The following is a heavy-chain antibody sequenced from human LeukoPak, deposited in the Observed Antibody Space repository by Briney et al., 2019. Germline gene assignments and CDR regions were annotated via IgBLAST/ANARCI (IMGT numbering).Heavy chain of an antibody. V-gene: IGHV4-39*01. D-gene: IGHD3-16*02. CDR3: ARGSGYYDYVWGSYRHYYFGY. CDR1: GGSISSSSYY. J-gene: IGHJ4*02. CDR2: IYYSGST. Sequence: SETLSLTCTVSGGSISSSSYYWGWIRQPPGKGLEWIGSIYYSGSTYYNPSLKRRVTISVDTSKNQFSLKLSSVTAADTAVYYCARGSGYYDYVWGSYRHYYFGYWGQGTLVTVSS.